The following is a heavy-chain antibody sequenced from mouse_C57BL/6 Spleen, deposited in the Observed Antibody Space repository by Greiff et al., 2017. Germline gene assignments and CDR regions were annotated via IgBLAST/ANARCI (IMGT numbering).Heavy chain of an antibody. CDR2: IYPSDSYT. D-gene: IGHD1-1*01. CDR3: ARWNYYGSNRWYFDD. J-gene: IGHJ1*03. Sequence: QVQLQQPGAELVMPGASVKLSCKASGYTFTSYWMHWVKQRPGQGLEWIGEIYPSDSYTNYNEKFKGKSTLTVDKSSSTAYMQLSSLTSEDSAVYYCARWNYYGSNRWYFDDWGTGTTLTVSS. V-gene: IGHV1-69*01. CDR1: GYTFTSYW.